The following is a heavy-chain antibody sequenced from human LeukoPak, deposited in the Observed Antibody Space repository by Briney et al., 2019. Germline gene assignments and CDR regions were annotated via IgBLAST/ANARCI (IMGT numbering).Heavy chain of an antibody. CDR3: ARAYGDYYYYGMDV. CDR2: INPNSGGT. CDR1: GYTFTSYY. V-gene: IGHV1-2*04. Sequence: GASVKVSCKASGYTFTSYYMHWVRQAPGQGLEWMGWINPNSGGTNYAQKFQGWVTMTRDTSISTAYMELSRLRSDDTAVYYCARAYGDYYYYGMDVWGQGTTVTVSS. J-gene: IGHJ6*02. D-gene: IGHD4-17*01.